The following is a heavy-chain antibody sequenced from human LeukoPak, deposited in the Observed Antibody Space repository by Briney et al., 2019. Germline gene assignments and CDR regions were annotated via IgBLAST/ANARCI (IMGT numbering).Heavy chain of an antibody. CDR1: GYSFTSYW. J-gene: IGHJ4*02. D-gene: IGHD1-26*01. Sequence: GESLKISCKGSGYSFTSYWIGWVRQVPGKGLEWMGIIYPGDSDTRYSPSFQGQVTISADKSISTAYLQWSSLKASDTAMYYCARQRGSGSLTGEFDYWGQGTLVTVSS. CDR3: ARQRGSGSLTGEFDY. V-gene: IGHV5-51*01. CDR2: IYPGDSDT.